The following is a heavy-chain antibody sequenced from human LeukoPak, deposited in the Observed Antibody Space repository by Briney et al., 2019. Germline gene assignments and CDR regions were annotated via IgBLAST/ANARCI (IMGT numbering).Heavy chain of an antibody. D-gene: IGHD6-13*01. J-gene: IGHJ4*02. Sequence: GGSLRLSCAASGFTFSNYAMTWVRQAPGKGLEWVSGISGSGGSTYYADSVKGRFTISRDNSKDTLFLQMNSLRAEDTAVYYCAKMDSIAAAGTFDYWGQATLVTVSS. V-gene: IGHV3-23*01. CDR2: ISGSGGST. CDR3: AKMDSIAAAGTFDY. CDR1: GFTFSNYA.